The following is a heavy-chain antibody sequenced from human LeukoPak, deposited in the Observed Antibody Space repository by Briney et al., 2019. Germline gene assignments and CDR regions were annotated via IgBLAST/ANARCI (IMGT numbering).Heavy chain of an antibody. CDR1: GFSLSGYW. CDR2: ISPDGSDT. J-gene: IGHJ4*02. CDR3: ARARGVPAYYFDN. V-gene: IGHV3-74*01. D-gene: IGHD1-26*01. Sequence: GGSLRLSCAASGFSLSGYWMHWVRQAPGKGLVWVSRISPDGSDTTYADSVKGRFTISRDNAKNSLYLQMNSLRAEDTAVYYCARARGVPAYYFDNWGQGTLVTVSS.